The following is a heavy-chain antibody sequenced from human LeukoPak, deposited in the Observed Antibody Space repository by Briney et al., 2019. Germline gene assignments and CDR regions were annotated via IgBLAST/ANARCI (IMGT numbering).Heavy chain of an antibody. CDR3: ARHAEGYCSGGSCYGLPNWFDP. V-gene: IGHV4-39*01. J-gene: IGHJ5*02. CDR1: GGSISSSSYY. Sequence: KTSETLSLTCTVSGGSISSSSYYWGWIRQPPGKGLEWIGSIYYSGSTYYNPSLKSRVTISVDTSKNQFSLKLSSVTAADTAVYYCARHAEGYCSGGSCYGLPNWFDPWGQGTLVTVSS. D-gene: IGHD2-15*01. CDR2: IYYSGST.